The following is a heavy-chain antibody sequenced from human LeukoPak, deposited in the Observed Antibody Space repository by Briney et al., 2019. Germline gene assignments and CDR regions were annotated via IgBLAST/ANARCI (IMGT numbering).Heavy chain of an antibody. V-gene: IGHV3-7*01. CDR1: GFTFSSYW. CDR3: ARGVDSAIDW. D-gene: IGHD3-9*01. Sequence: GGSLRLSCAASGFTFSSYWMNWVRQAPGKGLEWVANINGDGRDKYYVGSVRGRFTISRDNADNALYLQMNSLSGDDTALYYCARGVDSAIDWWGQGTLVTDSS. J-gene: IGHJ4*02. CDR2: INGDGRDK.